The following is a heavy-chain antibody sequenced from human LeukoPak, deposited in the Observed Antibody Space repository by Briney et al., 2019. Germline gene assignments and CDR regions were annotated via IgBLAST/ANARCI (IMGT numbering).Heavy chain of an antibody. Sequence: GGSLRLSCAASGFTFSSYWMSWVRQAPGKGLEWVANIKQDGSEKYYVDSVKGRFTISRDNAKNSLYLQMNSLRAEDTAVYYCAREATQEGGRYCSSTSCYPLGLDPWGQGTLVTVSS. CDR1: GFTFSSYW. CDR2: IKQDGSEK. CDR3: AREATQEGGRYCSSTSCYPLGLDP. J-gene: IGHJ5*02. D-gene: IGHD2-2*01. V-gene: IGHV3-7*01.